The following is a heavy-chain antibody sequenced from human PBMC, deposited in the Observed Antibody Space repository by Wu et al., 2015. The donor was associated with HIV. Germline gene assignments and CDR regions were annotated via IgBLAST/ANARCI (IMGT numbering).Heavy chain of an antibody. CDR1: GGSFSGYF. CDR3: ARGPIGSWGYDPDY. V-gene: IGHV4-34*02. CDR2: INHREKA. J-gene: IGHJ4*02. Sequence: QVQLQQWGAELLKPSETLSLTCAVYGGSFSGYFWNWIRQAPGKGLEWLGEINHREKATYNPSLKSRVIISVDTAKNQVSLKLTSVTVADTAIYFCARGPIGSWGYDPDYVGPGTLVTVSS. D-gene: IGHD2-15*01.